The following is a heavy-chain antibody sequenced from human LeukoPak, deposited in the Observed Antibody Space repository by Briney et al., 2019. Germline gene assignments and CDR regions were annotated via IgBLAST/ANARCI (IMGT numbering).Heavy chain of an antibody. J-gene: IGHJ4*02. D-gene: IGHD3-3*01. CDR3: ARITYYDFWSGYSFDY. CDR1: GYSISSGYY. V-gene: IGHV4-38-2*01. CDR2: IYHSGST. Sequence: SETLSLTCAVSGYSISSGYYWGWIRQPPGKGLEWIGSIYHSGSTYYNPSLKSRVIISVDTSKNQFSLKLSSVTAADTAVYYCARITYYDFWSGYSFDYWGQGTLVTVSS.